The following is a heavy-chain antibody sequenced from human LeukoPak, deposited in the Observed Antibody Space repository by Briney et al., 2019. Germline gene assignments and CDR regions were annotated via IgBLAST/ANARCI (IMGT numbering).Heavy chain of an antibody. CDR1: GFTFSSYA. CDR3: ARENLESWSTIDY. D-gene: IGHD3-3*01. Sequence: SLRLSCAASGFTFSSYAMHGVRQAPGKGLEWVAVISYDGSNKYYADSVKGRFTISRDNSKNTLYLQMNSLRAEDTAVYYCARENLESWSTIDYWGQGTLVTVSS. CDR2: ISYDGSNK. V-gene: IGHV3-30-3*01. J-gene: IGHJ4*02.